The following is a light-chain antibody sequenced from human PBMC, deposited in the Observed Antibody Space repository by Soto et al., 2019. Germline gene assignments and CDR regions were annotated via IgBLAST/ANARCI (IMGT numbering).Light chain of an antibody. V-gene: IGLV2-14*01. Sequence: QSALTQPASMSGSPGQSITISCTGTSSDVGGYNYVSWYQQHPGKAPKLMIYEVSNRPSGVSNRFSGSKSGNTASLTISGLQAEDEAHYYCSSYTSSSTVVFGGGTKLTVL. J-gene: IGLJ2*01. CDR1: SSDVGGYNY. CDR2: EVS. CDR3: SSYTSSSTVV.